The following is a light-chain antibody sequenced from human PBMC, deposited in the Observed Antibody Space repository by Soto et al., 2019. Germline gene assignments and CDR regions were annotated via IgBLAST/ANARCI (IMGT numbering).Light chain of an antibody. Sequence: EIEMTQSPATLSVSPGERATLSCRASQSVSSNLAWYQQRVGQAPKLLIYDASTRATGIPARFSGSGSGTEFTLTISRLQSEDFAVYYCQQYNDWPETFGQGTKVEIK. CDR1: QSVSSN. V-gene: IGKV3-15*01. J-gene: IGKJ1*01. CDR2: DAS. CDR3: QQYNDWPET.